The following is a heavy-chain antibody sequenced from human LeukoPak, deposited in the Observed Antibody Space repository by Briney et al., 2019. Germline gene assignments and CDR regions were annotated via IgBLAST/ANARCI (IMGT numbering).Heavy chain of an antibody. CDR2: SYDRGAT. V-gene: IGHV4-61*02. CDR3: ARAAGKQQYNFNYLEWFDS. J-gene: IGHJ5*01. Sequence: SETLSLTCTVSGGSISSGSYYWSWIRQPAGKGLEWIGRSYDRGATYYNPSLKSRVTISLDTSNNQFSLKLSSVTAADTAVYYCARAAGKQQYNFNYLEWFDSWGQGTQVTVSS. CDR1: GGSISSGSYY. D-gene: IGHD1-7*01.